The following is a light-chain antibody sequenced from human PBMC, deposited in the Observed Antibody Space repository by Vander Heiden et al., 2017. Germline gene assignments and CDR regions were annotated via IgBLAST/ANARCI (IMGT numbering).Light chain of an antibody. J-gene: IGKJ1*01. CDR3: QQYNNYLGT. Sequence: DIEMTQSPSTLSASVGDRVTSTCRASQSINSWLAWYQQKPGKAPKLLIHKASILQGGVPSRFSGSESGTEFTLTISSLQPDDFASYYCQQYNNYLGTFGQGTKVEIK. CDR2: KAS. CDR1: QSINSW. V-gene: IGKV1-5*03.